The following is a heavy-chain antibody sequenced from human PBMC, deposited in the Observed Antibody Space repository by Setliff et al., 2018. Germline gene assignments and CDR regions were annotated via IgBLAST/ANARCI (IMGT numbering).Heavy chain of an antibody. J-gene: IGHJ5*02. CDR1: GFTFNKYW. Sequence: GSLRLSCAASGFTFNKYWMTWVRQAPGKGLEWVANIDPDGIGKYYVDSVRGRFTISRDNAKNSLYLQMNSLRVEDTAVYYCARDVFDFRTGQAGPWGQGTLVTVSS. CDR3: ARDVFDFRTGQAGP. D-gene: IGHD3-3*01. V-gene: IGHV3-7*01. CDR2: IDPDGIGK.